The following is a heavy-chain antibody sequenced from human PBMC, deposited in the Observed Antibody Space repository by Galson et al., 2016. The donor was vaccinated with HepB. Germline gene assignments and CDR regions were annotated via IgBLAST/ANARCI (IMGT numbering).Heavy chain of an antibody. D-gene: IGHD6-19*01. J-gene: IGHJ6*02. CDR3: ATGAPSAGGILDN. CDR2: IFYSGNT. CDR1: GDSISSSLYY. Sequence: SETLSLTCIVSGDSISSSLYYWGYIRQPPGKGLEWIGTIFYSGNTYYNPSLKSRVTISVDTSKNQFSMKLTSVTAADTAVYYCATGAPSAGGILDNWGQGTTVTVSS. V-gene: IGHV4-39*01.